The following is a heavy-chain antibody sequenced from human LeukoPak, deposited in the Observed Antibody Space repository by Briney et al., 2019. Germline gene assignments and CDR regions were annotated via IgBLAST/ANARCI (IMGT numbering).Heavy chain of an antibody. Sequence: ASVEVSCKASGYTFTGYYMHWVRQAPGQGLEWMGWINGNSGDTNYAQKFQGRVTMTRDTSISTAYLELSGLRSDDTAVYYCARGAGAIARAFDIWGQGTMVTVSS. D-gene: IGHD1-26*01. CDR2: INGNSGDT. V-gene: IGHV1-2*02. J-gene: IGHJ3*02. CDR1: GYTFTGYY. CDR3: ARGAGAIARAFDI.